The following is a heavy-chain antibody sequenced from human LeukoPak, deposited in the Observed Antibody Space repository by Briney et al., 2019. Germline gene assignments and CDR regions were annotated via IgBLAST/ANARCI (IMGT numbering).Heavy chain of an antibody. V-gene: IGHV4-31*03. Sequence: SQTLPLTSTVSGGSISSGGYYWSWIRQHPGKGLEWIGYIYYSGSTYYNPSLKSRVTISVDTSKNQFSLKLSSVTAADTAVYYCARSPRYYDSSGYHPYWYFDLWGRGTLVTVSS. D-gene: IGHD3-22*01. CDR2: IYYSGST. CDR1: GGSISSGGYY. CDR3: ARSPRYYDSSGYHPYWYFDL. J-gene: IGHJ2*01.